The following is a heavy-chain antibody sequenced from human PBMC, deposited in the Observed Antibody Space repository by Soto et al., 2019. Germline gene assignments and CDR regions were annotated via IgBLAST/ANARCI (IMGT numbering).Heavy chain of an antibody. J-gene: IGHJ4*02. V-gene: IGHV1-69*01. CDR1: GGTFSSYA. CDR3: ARSTLGYCSGGSCYSGFDY. Sequence: QVQLVQSGAEVKKPGSSVKVSCKASGGTFSSYAISWVRQAPGQGLEWMGGIIPIFGTANYAQKFQGRVSITADDSTSTAYVELSSLRFEDRAVYYCARSTLGYCSGGSCYSGFDYWGQGTLVTVSS. D-gene: IGHD2-15*01. CDR2: IIPIFGTA.